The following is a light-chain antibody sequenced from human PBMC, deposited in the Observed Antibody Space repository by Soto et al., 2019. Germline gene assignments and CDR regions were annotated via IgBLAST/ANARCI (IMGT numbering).Light chain of an antibody. V-gene: IGKV1-5*01. CDR1: QSISSW. CDR2: DAS. CDR3: QQYNSYSGT. J-gene: IGKJ1*01. Sequence: DIQMTQSPSTLSASVGDRVTITCRASQSISSWLAWYQQKPGKAPKLLIYDASSLESGVPSRFSGSGSGTEFTLTISSLQPDDFGTYYCQQYNSYSGTFGQGTKVEI.